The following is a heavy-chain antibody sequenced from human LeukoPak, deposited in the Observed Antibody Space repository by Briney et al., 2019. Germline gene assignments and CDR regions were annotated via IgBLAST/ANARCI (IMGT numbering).Heavy chain of an antibody. J-gene: IGHJ6*03. V-gene: IGHV4-59*01. Sequence: PSETLSLTCTVSGGSISSYYWNWIRQPPGKGLEWNGYIYYSGNTNYNPSLKSRVTISVDTSKNQFSLKLSSVTAADTAVYYCASGGSSYYYYYHYMDVWGKGTTVTVSS. CDR1: GGSISSYY. D-gene: IGHD4-23*01. CDR2: IYYSGNT. CDR3: ASGGSSYYYYYHYMDV.